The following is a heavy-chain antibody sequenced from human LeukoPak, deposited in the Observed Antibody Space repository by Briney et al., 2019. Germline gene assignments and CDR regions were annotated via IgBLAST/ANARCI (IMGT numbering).Heavy chain of an antibody. CDR2: IRSDGSDK. CDR1: GFNFRDYG. V-gene: IGHV3-30*02. CDR3: VKDEDWGFGS. Sequence: PGGSLRLSCAASGFNFRDYGMHWVRRTSGKGLEWVAFIRSDGSDKYYADSVKGRFTISRDTSSNTLYLQMNGLRAEDTAPYYCVKDEDWGFGSWGQGMPVTVSS. J-gene: IGHJ4*02. D-gene: IGHD7-27*01.